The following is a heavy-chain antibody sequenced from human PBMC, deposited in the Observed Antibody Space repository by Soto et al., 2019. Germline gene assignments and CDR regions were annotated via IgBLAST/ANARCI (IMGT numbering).Heavy chain of an antibody. V-gene: IGHV4-59*01. D-gene: IGHD3-3*01. CDR2: IYYSGST. J-gene: IGHJ4*02. CDR1: GGSISSYY. Sequence: TSETLSLTCTVSGGSISSYYWSWIRQPPGKGLEWIGYIYYSGSTNYNPSLKSRVTISVDTSKNQFSLKLSSVTAADTAVYYCAREGGLYDFWSGYSNKDYYFDYWGQGTLVTVSS. CDR3: AREGGLYDFWSGYSNKDYYFDY.